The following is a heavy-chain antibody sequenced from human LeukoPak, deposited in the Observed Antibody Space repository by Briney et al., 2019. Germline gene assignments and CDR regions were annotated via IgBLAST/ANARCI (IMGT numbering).Heavy chain of an antibody. V-gene: IGHV3-21*01. CDR1: GFTFSSYS. CDR3: ATYVKWAAGDV. CDR2: ISSSSSYI. D-gene: IGHD1-26*01. Sequence: GGSLRLSCAASGFTFSSYSMNWVRQAPGKGLEWVSSISSSSSYIYYADSVKGRFTISRDNAKNSLFLQMNSLRAEDTAIYYCATYVKWAAGDVWGQGTTVSVSS. J-gene: IGHJ6*02.